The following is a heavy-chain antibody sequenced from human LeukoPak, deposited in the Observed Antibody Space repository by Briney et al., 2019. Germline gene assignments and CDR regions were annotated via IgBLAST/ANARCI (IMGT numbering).Heavy chain of an antibody. Sequence: PSETLSLTCTVSGGSISSGSYYWSWIRQPAGKGLEWIGRIYTSGSTNYNPSLKSRVTISVDTSKNQFSLKLSSVTAADTAVYYCARVLVAAAQTFDYWGQGTLVTVSS. CDR2: IYTSGST. CDR3: ARVLVAAAQTFDY. CDR1: GGSISSGSYY. D-gene: IGHD6-13*01. J-gene: IGHJ4*02. V-gene: IGHV4-61*02.